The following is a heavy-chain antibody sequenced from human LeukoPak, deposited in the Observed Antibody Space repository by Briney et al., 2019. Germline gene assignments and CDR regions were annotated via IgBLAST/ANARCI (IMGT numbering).Heavy chain of an antibody. Sequence: GGSLRLSCAASGFTFSSYGMNWVRQAPGKGLDWVSTISGRSESTYYADFVKGRFTIARDNSRNTVHLQLKSLRADDTAVYYCAKGSPYSSGSVWGQGTLVTVS. CDR3: AKGSPYSSGSV. J-gene: IGHJ4*02. CDR1: GFTFSSYG. D-gene: IGHD3-10*01. V-gene: IGHV3-23*01. CDR2: ISGRSEST.